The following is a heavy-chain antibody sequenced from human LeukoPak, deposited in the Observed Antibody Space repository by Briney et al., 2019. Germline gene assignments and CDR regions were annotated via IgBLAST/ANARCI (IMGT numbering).Heavy chain of an antibody. D-gene: IGHD3-22*01. CDR1: GGSISSYY. J-gene: IGHJ6*02. CDR2: IYYSGNT. V-gene: IGHV4-59*01. CDR3: ARDRRYYYDSSGYYYGGYYHYGMDV. Sequence: PSETLSLTCTVSGGSISSYYWSWIRQPPGKGLEWIGYIYYSGNTNYNPSLKSRVTISVDTSKNQFSLKLSSVTAADTAVYYCARDRRYYYDSSGYYYGGYYHYGMDVWGQGTTVTVSS.